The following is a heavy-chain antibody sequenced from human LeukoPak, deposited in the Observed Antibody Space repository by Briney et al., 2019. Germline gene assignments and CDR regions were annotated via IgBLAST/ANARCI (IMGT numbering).Heavy chain of an antibody. J-gene: IGHJ4*02. CDR2: INPNSGGT. CDR1: GYTFTGYY. V-gene: IGHV1-2*02. Sequence: ASVTVSFKASGYTFTGYYMHWVRQAPGQGLEWMGWINPNSGGTNYAQKFQGRVTMTRDTSISTAYMELSRLRSDDTAVYYCARGTIFGMEASYWGQGTLVTVSS. CDR3: ARGTIFGMEASY. D-gene: IGHD3-3*01.